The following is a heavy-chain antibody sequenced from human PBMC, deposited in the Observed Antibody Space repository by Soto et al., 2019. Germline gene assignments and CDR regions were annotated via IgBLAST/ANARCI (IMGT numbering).Heavy chain of an antibody. CDR1: GYTFSDYG. Sequence: QVQLVQSGGEVKKPGASVKVSCKASGYTFSDYGISWVRQAPGQRPEYMGWISTNNGNTKYAQNIQGRVTMTTDTSRSTGYMELRSLRPDDTAVYYCAIQRAGAYGMDVWGQGTTVTVSS. CDR3: AIQRAGAYGMDV. D-gene: IGHD3-10*01. V-gene: IGHV1-18*01. J-gene: IGHJ6*02. CDR2: ISTNNGNT.